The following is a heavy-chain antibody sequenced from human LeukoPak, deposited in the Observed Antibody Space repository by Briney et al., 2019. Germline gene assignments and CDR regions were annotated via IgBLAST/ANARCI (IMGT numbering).Heavy chain of an antibody. Sequence: GGSLRLSCAASGFSVSNNYVSWVRQAPGKGLEWVSVLYSGGTTYYADSVKGRFTISRDNSKNSLYLQMNSLRAEDTAVYYCAKGAYYADWGQGTLVTVSS. J-gene: IGHJ4*02. V-gene: IGHV3-53*01. CDR1: GFSVSNNY. CDR2: LYSGGTT. CDR3: AKGAYYAD. D-gene: IGHD3-3*01.